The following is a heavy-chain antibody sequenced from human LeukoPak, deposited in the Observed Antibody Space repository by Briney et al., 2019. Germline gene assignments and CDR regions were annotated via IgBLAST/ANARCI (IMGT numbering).Heavy chain of an antibody. CDR2: ISSSGSTI. V-gene: IGHV3-48*01. Sequence: GGSLRLSCAASGFTFSTYSMNWVRQAPGKGLKWVSYISSSGSTIYYADSVKGRFNISRDNAKNSLYLQMNSLRAEDTAVYYCARGEQEMATMSIDYWGQGTLVTVSS. CDR3: ARGEQEMATMSIDY. D-gene: IGHD5-24*01. CDR1: GFTFSTYS. J-gene: IGHJ4*02.